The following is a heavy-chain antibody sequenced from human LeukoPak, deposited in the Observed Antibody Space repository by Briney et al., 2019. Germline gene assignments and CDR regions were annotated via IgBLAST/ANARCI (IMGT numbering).Heavy chain of an antibody. J-gene: IGHJ6*02. V-gene: IGHV4-59*08. Sequence: SETLSLTCTVSGGSISSYYWSWIRQPPGKGLEWIGYIYYSGSTNYNPSLKSRVTISVDTSKNQFSLKLSSVTAADTAVYYCARQYYHYYGMDVWGQGTTVTVSS. CDR2: IYYSGST. CDR3: ARQYYHYYGMDV. CDR1: GGSISSYY.